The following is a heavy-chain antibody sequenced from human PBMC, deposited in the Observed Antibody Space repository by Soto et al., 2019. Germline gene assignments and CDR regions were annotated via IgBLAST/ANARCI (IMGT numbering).Heavy chain of an antibody. J-gene: IGHJ3*02. CDR1: GFTFSSYW. CDR3: AISLTVTTTPGAFDI. Sequence: GSLRLSCAASGFTFSSYWMHWVRQAPGKGLVWVSRINSDGSSTSYADSVKGRFTISRDNAKNTLYLQMNSLRAEDTAVYYCAISLTVTTTPGAFDIWGQGTMVTVSS. D-gene: IGHD4-4*01. CDR2: INSDGSST. V-gene: IGHV3-74*01.